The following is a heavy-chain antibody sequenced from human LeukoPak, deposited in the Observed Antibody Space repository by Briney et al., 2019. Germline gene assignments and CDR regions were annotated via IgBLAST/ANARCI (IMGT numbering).Heavy chain of an antibody. CDR1: GGSISSYY. Sequence: SETLSLTCTVSGGSISSYYWSWIRQPAGKGLEWIGRIYASGSISYNPSLKSRVTMSVDTSKNQFSLKLSPVTAADTAVYYCASNGVTSGPFDYWGQGTLVTVSS. CDR3: ASNGVTSGPFDY. V-gene: IGHV4-4*07. J-gene: IGHJ4*02. CDR2: IYASGSI. D-gene: IGHD4-11*01.